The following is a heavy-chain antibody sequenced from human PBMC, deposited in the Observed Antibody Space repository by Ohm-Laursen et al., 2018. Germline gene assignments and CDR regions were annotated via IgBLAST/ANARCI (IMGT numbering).Heavy chain of an antibody. CDR3: ARDEASRATGVIMKN. J-gene: IGHJ4*02. D-gene: IGHD1-1*01. V-gene: IGHV3-66*01. CDR2: FHSGGST. Sequence: GSLRLSCAASGFTGSTHYMSWVRQAPGRGLEWVSVFHSGGSTYYEDSVKGRFSITRDISKNTVFLQMNSLRAEGTAMYYCARDEASRATGVIMKNWGQGTPVTVSS. CDR1: GFTGSTHY.